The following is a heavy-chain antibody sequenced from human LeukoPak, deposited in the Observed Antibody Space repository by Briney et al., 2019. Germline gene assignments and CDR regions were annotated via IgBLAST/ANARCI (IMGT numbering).Heavy chain of an antibody. Sequence: GGSLRLSCAASGFTFSSYAMSGVRQAPGKGLKWVSSISASRLYIDYADSVKGRFTISRDNAKNSLYLQMNSLRAEDTAVYYCARSKGVGATTGFTYWGQGTLVTVSS. CDR3: ARSKGVGATTGFTY. CDR1: GFTFSSYA. D-gene: IGHD1-26*01. V-gene: IGHV3-21*01. CDR2: ISASRLYI. J-gene: IGHJ4*02.